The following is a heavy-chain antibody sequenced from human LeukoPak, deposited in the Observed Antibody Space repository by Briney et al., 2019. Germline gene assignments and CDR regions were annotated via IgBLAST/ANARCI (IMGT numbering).Heavy chain of an antibody. D-gene: IGHD6-6*01. CDR1: GGSISSGDYY. CDR3: ARGTLVPDY. J-gene: IGHJ4*02. Sequence: SETLSLTCTVSGGSISSGDYYWSWIRQPPGKGLEWIGEVNHSGSTNYNPPLKSRVTISVDTSKNQFSLKLSSVTAADTAVYYCARGTLVPDYWGQGTLVTVSS. CDR2: VNHSGST. V-gene: IGHV4-39*07.